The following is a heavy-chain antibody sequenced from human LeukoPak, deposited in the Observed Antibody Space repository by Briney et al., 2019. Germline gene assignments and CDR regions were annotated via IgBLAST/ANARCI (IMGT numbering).Heavy chain of an antibody. Sequence: PSETLSLTCAVYGGSFSGYYWSWIRQPPGKGLEWIGEINHSGSTNYNPSLKSRVTISVDTSKNQFSLKLSSVTAADTAVYYCARAHCSSTSCSIYGFDPWGQGTLVTVSS. CDR2: INHSGST. V-gene: IGHV4-34*01. D-gene: IGHD2-2*01. CDR3: ARAHCSSTSCSIYGFDP. CDR1: GGSFSGYY. J-gene: IGHJ5*02.